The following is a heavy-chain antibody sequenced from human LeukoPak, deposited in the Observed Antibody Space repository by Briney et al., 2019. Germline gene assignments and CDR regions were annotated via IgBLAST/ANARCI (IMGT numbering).Heavy chain of an antibody. D-gene: IGHD6-19*01. Sequence: GGSLRLSCAASGFTFSSYSMNWVRQAPGKRLDWVSSISSSSSYIYYADSVKGRFTISRDNAKNSLYLQMNSLRAEDTAVYYCAREAVAGTNLDYWGQGTLVTVSS. CDR2: ISSSSSYI. CDR3: AREAVAGTNLDY. J-gene: IGHJ4*02. V-gene: IGHV3-21*01. CDR1: GFTFSSYS.